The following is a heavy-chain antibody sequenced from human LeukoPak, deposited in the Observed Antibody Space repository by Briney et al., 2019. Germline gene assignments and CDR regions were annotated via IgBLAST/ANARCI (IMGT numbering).Heavy chain of an antibody. J-gene: IGHJ4*02. CDR1: GFTFSSYA. CDR3: AKEGDGPFDY. V-gene: IGHV3-30-3*01. CDR2: ISYDGSNK. D-gene: IGHD2-21*02. Sequence: GRSLRLSCAASGFTFSSYAMHWVRQAPGKGLEWVAVISYDGSNKYYADSVKGRFTISRDNSKNTLYLQMNSLRAEDTAVYYCAKEGDGPFDYWGQGTLVTVSS.